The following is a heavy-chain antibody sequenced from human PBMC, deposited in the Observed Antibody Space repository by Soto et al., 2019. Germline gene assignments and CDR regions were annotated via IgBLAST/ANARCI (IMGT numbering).Heavy chain of an antibody. D-gene: IGHD1-26*01. J-gene: IGHJ4*02. CDR3: ARDMPYAAGSLAGCDY. CDR2: IYHSGTT. Sequence: SETLSLTCTVSGDSITGSYWSWIRQPPGKTLEWIGYIYHSGTTTYNPSLKSRVSISVDTSKNQFSLRLTSVIAADTAVYYCARDMPYAAGSLAGCDYWGQGILVTVSS. CDR1: GDSITGSY. V-gene: IGHV4-59*01.